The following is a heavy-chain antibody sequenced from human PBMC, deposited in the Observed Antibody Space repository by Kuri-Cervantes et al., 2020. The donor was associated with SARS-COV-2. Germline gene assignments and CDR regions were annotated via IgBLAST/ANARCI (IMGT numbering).Heavy chain of an antibody. D-gene: IGHD3-10*01. CDR1: GYIFTSYY. CDR2: INPTVGDT. V-gene: IGHV1-46*01. CDR3: ARARSGTIDDFDI. Sequence: ASVKVSCKASGYIFTSYYLHWVRQAPGQGLEWMGVINPTVGDTTYAQKFQGRVTMTRDTSTSTVYVELSSLRSEDTAVYYCARARSGTIDDFDIWGQGTMVTVSS. J-gene: IGHJ3*02.